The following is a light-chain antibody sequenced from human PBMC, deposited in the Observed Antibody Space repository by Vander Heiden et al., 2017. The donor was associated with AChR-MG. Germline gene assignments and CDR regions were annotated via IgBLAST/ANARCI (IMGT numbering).Light chain of an antibody. Sequence: QSVLTQPPSVSGAPGQRVTISCTGSSSNIRAGYDVHWYQQVPGTAPKLLIYGNSNRPSGVPDRFSGSKSGTSASLAITGLQAEDEADYYCQSYDNSLSAWVFGGGTKLTVL. V-gene: IGLV1-40*01. J-gene: IGLJ3*02. CDR1: SSNIRAGYD. CDR2: GNS. CDR3: QSYDNSLSAWV.